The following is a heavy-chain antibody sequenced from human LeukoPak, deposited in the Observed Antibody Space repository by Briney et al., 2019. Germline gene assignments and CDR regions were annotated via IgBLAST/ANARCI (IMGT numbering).Heavy chain of an antibody. J-gene: IGHJ3*02. CDR3: ARGGWPGAFDI. CDR1: GFTFSSYE. D-gene: IGHD5-24*01. V-gene: IGHV3-48*03. CDR2: ISSSGSTI. Sequence: GGSLRLSCAASGFTFSSYEMNWVRQAPGKGLEWVSYISSSGSTIYYADSVKGRFTISRDNAKNSLYLQMNSLRAEDTAVYYCARGGWPGAFDIWGQGTMVTVSS.